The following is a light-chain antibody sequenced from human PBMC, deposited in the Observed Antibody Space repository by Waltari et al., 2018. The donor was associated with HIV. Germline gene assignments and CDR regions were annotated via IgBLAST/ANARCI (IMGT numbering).Light chain of an antibody. CDR2: DAS. CDR1: QGISTS. CDR3: QQLHTYPHS. J-gene: IGKJ4*01. Sequence: DIQLTQSPSFLSASLKDRVTITCLTSQGISTSLAWYQQRPGQAPELLIHDASVLQTGVPSRFSGSGSATRFTLTISSLQPDDFGVYYCQQLHTYPHSFGGGTKVE. V-gene: IGKV1-9*01.